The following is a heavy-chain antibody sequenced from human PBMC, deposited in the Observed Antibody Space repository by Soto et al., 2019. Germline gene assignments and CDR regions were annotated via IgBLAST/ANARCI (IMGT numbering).Heavy chain of an antibody. CDR1: GGTCSSYA. CDR2: IIPIFGTA. V-gene: IGHV1-69*13. Sequence: GASVKVSCKASGGTCSSYAISWVRQAPGQGLEWMGGIIPIFGTANYAQKFQGRVTITADESTSTAYMELSSLRSEDTAVYYCARHISGYVYESDYWGQGTLVTVSS. D-gene: IGHD5-12*01. J-gene: IGHJ4*02. CDR3: ARHISGYVYESDY.